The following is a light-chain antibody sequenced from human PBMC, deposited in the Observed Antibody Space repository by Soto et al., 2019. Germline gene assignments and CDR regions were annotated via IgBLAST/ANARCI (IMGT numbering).Light chain of an antibody. J-gene: IGKJ1*01. Sequence: EIVMTQSPATLSVSPVERATLSCMASQSVSSNLAWYQQKPGQAPRLLIYGASTRATGIPARFSGSGSGTEFTLTISSLQSEDFAVYYCQQYNNWPQRTFGQGTKVDI. CDR3: QQYNNWPQRT. CDR1: QSVSSN. V-gene: IGKV3-15*01. CDR2: GAS.